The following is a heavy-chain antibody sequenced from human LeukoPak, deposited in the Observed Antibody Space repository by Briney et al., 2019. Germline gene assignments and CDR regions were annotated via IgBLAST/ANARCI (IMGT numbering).Heavy chain of an antibody. J-gene: IGHJ3*02. CDR3: AREMPGSSGAYDI. CDR1: DLTVSNSY. D-gene: IGHD6-6*01. CDR2: LYSGGTT. V-gene: IGHV3-53*05. Sequence: GGSLRLSCAASDLTVSNSYMSWFRRAPGMGLEWVSVLYSGGTTYYADSVRGRFTISRDISKNTLILQMNSLRAEDSAVYYCAREMPGSSGAYDIWGQGTMVTVSS.